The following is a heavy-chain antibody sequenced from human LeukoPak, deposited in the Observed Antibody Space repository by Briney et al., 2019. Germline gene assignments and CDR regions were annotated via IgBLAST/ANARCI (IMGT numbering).Heavy chain of an antibody. D-gene: IGHD3-22*01. CDR1: GFTFSSYD. Sequence: GGSLRLSCAASGFTFSSYDMHWVRQATGKGLEWVSAIGTAGDTYYPGSVKGRFTISRDNAKNSLYLQMNSLRAEDTAVYYCAREIRGMYYYDSSGYYDHFDYWGQGTLVTVSS. CDR2: IGTAGDT. CDR3: AREIRGMYYYDSSGYYDHFDY. V-gene: IGHV3-13*01. J-gene: IGHJ4*02.